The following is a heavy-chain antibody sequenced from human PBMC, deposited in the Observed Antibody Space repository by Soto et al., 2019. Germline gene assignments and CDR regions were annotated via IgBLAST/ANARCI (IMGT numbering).Heavy chain of an antibody. CDR2: ISSSSSYI. V-gene: IGHV3-21*01. CDR1: GFTFSSYS. D-gene: IGHD2-2*01. CDR3: ARDSTRHYCSSTSCYAPFDY. J-gene: IGHJ4*02. Sequence: GGSLRLSCAASGFTFSSYSMNWVRQAPGKGLEWVSSISSSSSYIYYADSVKGRFTISRDNAKNSLYLQMNSLRAEDTAVYYWARDSTRHYCSSTSCYAPFDYWGQGTLVTVSS.